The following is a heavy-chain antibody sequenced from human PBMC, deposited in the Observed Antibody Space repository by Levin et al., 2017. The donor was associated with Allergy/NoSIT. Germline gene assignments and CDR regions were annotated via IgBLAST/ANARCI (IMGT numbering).Heavy chain of an antibody. Sequence: HSPTLSLTCTVSGGSIRSGDYYWSWIRQPPGKGLEWIGYIYYSGSTYYNPSLKSRVTISVDTSKNQFSLKLSSVTAADTAVYYCARDPALKGWGYYYYGMDVWGQGTTVTVSS. V-gene: IGHV4-30-4*01. CDR3: ARDPALKGWGYYYYGMDV. D-gene: IGHD3-16*01. CDR2: IYYSGST. J-gene: IGHJ6*02. CDR1: GGSIRSGDYY.